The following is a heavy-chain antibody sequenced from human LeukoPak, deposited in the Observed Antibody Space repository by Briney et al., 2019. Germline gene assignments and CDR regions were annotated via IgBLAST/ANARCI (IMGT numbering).Heavy chain of an antibody. V-gene: IGHV4-34*12. Sequence: SETLSLTCTVYGGSFSGYYWSWIRQPPGKGLEWIGNIFYSGSTYYSPSLRSRVTISLDTSRNQFSLKLNSVTAADTAVYYCAKSNGYGLVDIWGQGTMVTVSS. J-gene: IGHJ3*02. CDR1: GGSFSGYY. CDR3: AKSNGYGLVDI. CDR2: IFYSGST. D-gene: IGHD3-10*01.